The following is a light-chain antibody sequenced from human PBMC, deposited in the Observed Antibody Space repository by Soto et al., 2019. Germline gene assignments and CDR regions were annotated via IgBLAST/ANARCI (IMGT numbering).Light chain of an antibody. CDR2: DTS. CDR1: QSVKTY. J-gene: IGKJ4*02. CDR3: QQRGNSIT. V-gene: IGKV3-11*01. Sequence: EIVLTQTPATLSLSPGQRATLSCWASQSVKTYLMWYQHKPGQAPRLLIYDTSNRATGIPDRFSGSGSGTGFTLTISNLKHEDSAVYYCQQRGNSITFGGGTTVEI.